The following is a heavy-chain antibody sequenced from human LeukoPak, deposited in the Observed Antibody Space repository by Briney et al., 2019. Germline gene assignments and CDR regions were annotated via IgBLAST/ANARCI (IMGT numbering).Heavy chain of an antibody. V-gene: IGHV4-59*08. CDR1: GVSTSDSS. J-gene: IGHJ4*02. CDR2: IFHTGGS. CDR3: AGHRFASPLDS. Sequence: PSETLSLTCTASGVSTSDSSWSWIRQPPGKGLEWIGYIFHTGGSHHNLSFMSRVSISLDTTKDQISRRLTSVTAADTAVYYFAGHRFASPLDSWGQGTLVTVSS. D-gene: IGHD3-10*01.